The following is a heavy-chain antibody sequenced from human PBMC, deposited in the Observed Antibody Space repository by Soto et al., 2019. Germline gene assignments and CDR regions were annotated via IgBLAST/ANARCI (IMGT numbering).Heavy chain of an antibody. CDR2: INDSGSA. J-gene: IGHJ6*02. CDR3: AGLRGVYYDIDV. V-gene: IGHV4-34*01. D-gene: IGHD3-10*01. Sequence: QVQLQQWGAGLLKPSETLSLTCAVTGASSGTYYWTWIRQPPGKGLEWIGEINDSGSANHSPSLKSRVIISVDTSKNQFSLRLNSVTAADTAVYYCAGLRGVYYDIDVWGQGTTVTVSS. CDR1: GASSGTYY.